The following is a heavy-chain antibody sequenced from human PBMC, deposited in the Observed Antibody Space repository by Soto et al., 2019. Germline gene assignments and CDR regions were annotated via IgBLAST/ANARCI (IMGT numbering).Heavy chain of an antibody. V-gene: IGHV3-30-3*01. CDR1: GFTFSSYA. CDR3: ARRRGATVPTVHYGMDV. CDR2: ISYDGSNK. J-gene: IGHJ6*02. D-gene: IGHD4-4*01. Sequence: QVQLVESGGGVVQPGRSLRLSCAASGFTFSSYAMHWVRQAPGKGLEWVAVISYDGSNKYYADSVKGRFTISRDNSKNTLYLQMNSLRAEDTAVYYCARRRGATVPTVHYGMDVWGQGTTVTVSS.